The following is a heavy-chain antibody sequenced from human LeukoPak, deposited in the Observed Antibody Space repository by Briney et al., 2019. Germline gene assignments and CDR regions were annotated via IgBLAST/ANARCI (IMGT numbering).Heavy chain of an antibody. CDR2: IYYSGST. V-gene: IGHV4-39*07. J-gene: IGHJ3*02. CDR3: ARTSDAFDI. Sequence: SETLSLTCTVSGGSISSSSYYWGWIRQPPGKGLKWIGSIYYSGSTYYNPSLKSRVTISVDTSKNQFSLKLSSVTAADTAVYYCARTSDAFDIWGQGTMVTVSS. CDR1: GGSISSSSYY.